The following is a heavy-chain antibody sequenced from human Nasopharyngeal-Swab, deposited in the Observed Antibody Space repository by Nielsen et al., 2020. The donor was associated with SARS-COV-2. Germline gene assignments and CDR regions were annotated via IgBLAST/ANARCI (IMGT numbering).Heavy chain of an antibody. Sequence: SVKVFCKASGYTFTSYDINWVRQATGQGLEWMGWMNPNSGNTGYAQKFQGRVTMTRNTSISTAYMELSSLRSEDTAVYYCARDFLGYCSGGSCYSNGMDVWGQGTTVTVSS. CDR1: GYTFTSYD. D-gene: IGHD2-15*01. V-gene: IGHV1-8*01. CDR3: ARDFLGYCSGGSCYSNGMDV. CDR2: MNPNSGNT. J-gene: IGHJ6*02.